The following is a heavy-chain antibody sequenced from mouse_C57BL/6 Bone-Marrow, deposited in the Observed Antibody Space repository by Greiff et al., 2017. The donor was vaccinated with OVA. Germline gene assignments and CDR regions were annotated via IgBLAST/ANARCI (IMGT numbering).Heavy chain of an antibody. V-gene: IGHV14-3*01. J-gene: IGHJ4*01. Sequence: EVQVVESVAELVRPGASVKLSCTASGFNIKNTYMHWVKQRPEQGLEWIGRIDPANGNTKYAPKFQGKATITADTSSNTAYLQLSSLTSEDTAIYYCALIYYDYDPYYAMDYWGQGTSVTVSS. CDR2: IDPANGNT. CDR1: GFNIKNTY. D-gene: IGHD2-4*01. CDR3: ALIYYDYDPYYAMDY.